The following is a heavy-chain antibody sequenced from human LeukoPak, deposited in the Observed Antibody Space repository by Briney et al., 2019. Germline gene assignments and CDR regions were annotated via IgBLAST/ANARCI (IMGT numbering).Heavy chain of an antibody. CDR3: ARDYCTNGVCYGAFDI. CDR1: GFTFSNYG. CDR2: IRYDGSNK. V-gene: IGHV3-30*02. J-gene: IGHJ3*02. Sequence: GGSLRLSCAASGFTFSNYGMHWVRQAPGKGLEWVAFIRYDGSNKSYADSVKGRFTISRDNAKNSLYLQMNSLRAEDAAVYYCARDYCTNGVCYGAFDIWGQGTMVTVSS. D-gene: IGHD2-8*01.